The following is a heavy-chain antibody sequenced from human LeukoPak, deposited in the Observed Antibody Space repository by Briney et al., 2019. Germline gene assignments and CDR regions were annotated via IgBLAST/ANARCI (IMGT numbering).Heavy chain of an antibody. J-gene: IGHJ4*02. V-gene: IGHV4-61*08. CDR2: IYYSGST. Sequence: SQTLSLTCTVSGGSISSGGYYWSWIRQPPGKGLEWIGYIYYSGSTNYNPSLKSRVTISVDTSKNQFSLKLSSVTAADTAVYYCARGAKRWLQGLFDYWGQGTLVTVSS. D-gene: IGHD5-24*01. CDR3: ARGAKRWLQGLFDY. CDR1: GGSISSGGYY.